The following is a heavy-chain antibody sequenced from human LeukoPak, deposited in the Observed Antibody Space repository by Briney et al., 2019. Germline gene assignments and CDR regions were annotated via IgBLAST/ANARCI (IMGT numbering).Heavy chain of an antibody. V-gene: IGHV3-74*01. Sequence: GGSLRLSCVASGFTFRNYWIYWVRQAPGKGLVYVARVNNDGGGTTYTDSVKGRFTISRDNAKNGAFLQMNRLRAEDTAMYYCARGGPDHAFDIWGQGTMVTVSS. CDR1: GFTFRNYW. D-gene: IGHD1-14*01. CDR2: VNNDGGGT. J-gene: IGHJ3*02. CDR3: ARGGPDHAFDI.